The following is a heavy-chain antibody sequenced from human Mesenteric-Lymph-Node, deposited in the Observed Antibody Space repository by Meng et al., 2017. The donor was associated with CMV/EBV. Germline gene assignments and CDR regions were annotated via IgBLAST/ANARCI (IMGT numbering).Heavy chain of an antibody. CDR1: GFTVSSYA. J-gene: IGHJ3*02. Sequence: GGSLRLSCAVSGFTVSSYAMHWFRQAPGKGLEWVTLISVDGSAKYYADSVKGRFTISRDMSKNTLFLEMNSLRAEDTAVYYCAREEYYDISGYNRVDVFDTWGQGTLVTVSS. D-gene: IGHD3-22*01. CDR3: AREEYYDISGYNRVDVFDT. CDR2: ISVDGSAK. V-gene: IGHV3-30*04.